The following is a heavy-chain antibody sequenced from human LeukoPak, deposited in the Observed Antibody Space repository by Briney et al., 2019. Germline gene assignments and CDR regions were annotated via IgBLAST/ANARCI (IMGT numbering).Heavy chain of an antibody. CDR3: ARRLGYSSGWSPNWFDP. Sequence: SGESLKISCKGSGYSFTSYWIGWVRQMPGKGLEWMGIIYPGDSDTRYSPSFQGQVTISADKSISTAYLQWSSLKASDTAMYHCARRLGYSSGWSPNWFDPWGQGTLVTVSS. CDR2: IYPGDSDT. CDR1: GYSFTSYW. V-gene: IGHV5-51*01. D-gene: IGHD6-19*01. J-gene: IGHJ5*02.